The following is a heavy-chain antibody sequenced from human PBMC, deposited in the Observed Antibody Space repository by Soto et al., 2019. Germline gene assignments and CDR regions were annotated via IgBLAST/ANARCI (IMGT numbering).Heavy chain of an antibody. Sequence: QVQLVQSGAEVKKPGTSVKVSCKASGYTFTSYAIHWVRQAPGQRLEWTGWINAGNGNTKYSQRFQGRVTITRDTSASTAYMELSSLRSEDTALYYCARGIGVAATGLWGQGTLVTVSS. CDR1: GYTFTSYA. CDR2: INAGNGNT. J-gene: IGHJ4*02. V-gene: IGHV1-3*01. CDR3: ARGIGVAATGL. D-gene: IGHD1-26*01.